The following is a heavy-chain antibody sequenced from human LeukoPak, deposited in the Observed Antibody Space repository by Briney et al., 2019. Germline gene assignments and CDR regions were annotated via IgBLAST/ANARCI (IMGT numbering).Heavy chain of an antibody. Sequence: ASVKVSCKASGYTFTGYYMHWVRQAPGQGLEWMGWINPNSGGTNYAQKFQGRDTMTRNTSISTAYMELSSLRSEDTAVYYCARGPQVLWFGETVDYWGQGTLVTVSS. CDR2: INPNSGGT. CDR1: GYTFTGYY. D-gene: IGHD3-10*01. V-gene: IGHV1-2*02. CDR3: ARGPQVLWFGETVDY. J-gene: IGHJ4*02.